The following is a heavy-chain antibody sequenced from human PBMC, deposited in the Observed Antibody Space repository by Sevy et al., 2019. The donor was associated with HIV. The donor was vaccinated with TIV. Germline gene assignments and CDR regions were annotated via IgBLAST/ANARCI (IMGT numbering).Heavy chain of an antibody. CDR2: IYYRGST. J-gene: IGHJ5*02. V-gene: IGHV4-39*01. D-gene: IGHD4-17*01. Sequence: SETLSLTCTVSGGSISSSSYYWGWIRQPPGKGLEWIGSIYYRGSTYYNPSLKSRVTISGATSKNQFSLKLSPVTAADTAVYYCARLDYGDYRWFDPWGQGTLVTVSS. CDR1: GGSISSSSYY. CDR3: ARLDYGDYRWFDP.